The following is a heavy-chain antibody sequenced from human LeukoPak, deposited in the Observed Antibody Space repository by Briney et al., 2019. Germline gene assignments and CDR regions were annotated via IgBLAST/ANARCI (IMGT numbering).Heavy chain of an antibody. V-gene: IGHV4-38-2*02. CDR2: IYHSGST. CDR1: GYSISSGYY. CDR3: AKLTYSSSSMSLNAFDI. Sequence: SETLSLTCTVSGYSISSGYYWGWIRQPPGKGLEWIGSIYHSGSTYYNPSLKSRVTISVDTSKNHFSLKLSSVTAADTAVYYCAKLTYSSSSMSLNAFDIWGQGTMVTVSS. D-gene: IGHD6-6*01. J-gene: IGHJ3*02.